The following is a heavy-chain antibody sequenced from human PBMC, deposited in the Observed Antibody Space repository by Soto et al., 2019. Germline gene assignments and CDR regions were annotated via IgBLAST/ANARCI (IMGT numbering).Heavy chain of an antibody. D-gene: IGHD1-1*01. J-gene: IGHJ1*01. CDR3: ARATIRYCHGANCDRYNWCHG. Sequence: QVQLVQSGAEVKEAGSSVRVSCKASGGSFSDNAISWVRQAPGQGLEWMGGIIPVFGATNYAQKFQARLTITADEVARTLYMGLRSLRSEATAVYYCARATIRYCHGANCDRYNWCHGWGQGALVTVSS. V-gene: IGHV1-69*12. CDR2: IIPVFGAT. CDR1: GGSFSDNA.